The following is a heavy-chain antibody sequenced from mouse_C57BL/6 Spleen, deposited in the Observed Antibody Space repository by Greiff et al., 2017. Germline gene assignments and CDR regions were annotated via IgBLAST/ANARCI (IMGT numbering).Heavy chain of an antibody. CDR1: GFTFSSYG. CDR2: ISSGGSYT. D-gene: IGHD1-1*01. CDR3: ARESYYGSSLSYWYFDV. V-gene: IGHV5-6*01. Sequence: EVQGVESGGDLVKPGGSLKLSCAASGFTFSSYGMSWVRQTPDKRLEWVATISSGGSYTYYPDSVKGRFTISRDNAKNTLYLQMSSLKSEDTAMYYCARESYYGSSLSYWYFDVWGTGTTVTVSS. J-gene: IGHJ1*03.